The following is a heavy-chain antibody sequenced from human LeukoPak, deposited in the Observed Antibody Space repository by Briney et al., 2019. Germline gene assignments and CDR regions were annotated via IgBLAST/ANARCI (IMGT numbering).Heavy chain of an antibody. CDR2: IYYSGST. Sequence: PSETLSLTCTVSGGSISSSSYYWGWIRQPPGKGLEWIGSIYYSGSTYYNPSLKSRVTISVDTSKNQFSLKLSSVTAADTAVYYCASPGYSYGARDYWGQGTLVTVSS. D-gene: IGHD5-18*01. CDR3: ASPGYSYGARDY. J-gene: IGHJ4*02. V-gene: IGHV4-39*01. CDR1: GGSISSSSYY.